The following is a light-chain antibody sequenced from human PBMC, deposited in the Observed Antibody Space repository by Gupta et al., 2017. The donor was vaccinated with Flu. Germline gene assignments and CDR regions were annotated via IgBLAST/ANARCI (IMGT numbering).Light chain of an antibody. CDR2: DAS. CDR1: QDTSNY. J-gene: IGKJ2*01. CDR3: QQYDTHPYT. Sequence: DIQMTHTPSSLSASVGDRVTITCQASQDTSNYLNWYQQKPGEAPKLLIYDASNWETGVPSRFSGSGSGTDCTFTISSLQPEDSATYYCQQYDTHPYTFGQGTKLEIK. V-gene: IGKV1-33*01.